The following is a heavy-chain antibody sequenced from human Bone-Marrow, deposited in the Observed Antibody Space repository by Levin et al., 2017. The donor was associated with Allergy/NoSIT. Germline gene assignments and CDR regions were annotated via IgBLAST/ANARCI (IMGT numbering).Heavy chain of an antibody. CDR2: IYSGGST. D-gene: IGHD5-18*01. CDR1: GFTVSSNY. Sequence: GGSLRLSCAASGFTVSSNYMSWVRQAPGKGLEWVSVIYSGGSTYYADSVKGRFTISRDNSKNTLYLQMNSLRAEDTAVYYCARDRRYSYGTYYYYGMDVWGQGTTVTVSS. J-gene: IGHJ6*02. V-gene: IGHV3-53*01. CDR3: ARDRRYSYGTYYYYGMDV.